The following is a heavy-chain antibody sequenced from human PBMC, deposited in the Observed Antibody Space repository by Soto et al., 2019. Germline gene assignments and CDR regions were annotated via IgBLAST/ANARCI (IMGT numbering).Heavy chain of an antibody. CDR3: ARVLRGWFDP. J-gene: IGHJ5*02. CDR1: GGSITRANC. CDR2: ISHSGNT. Sequence: PSETLSLTCAVSGGSITRANCWTWVRQPPGGGVGGIGEISHSGNTNYKASLKSRVTMSVDKTKNDVSLKLTSVTAADTAVYYCARVLRGWFDPWGQGTPVTVSS. V-gene: IGHV4-4*02.